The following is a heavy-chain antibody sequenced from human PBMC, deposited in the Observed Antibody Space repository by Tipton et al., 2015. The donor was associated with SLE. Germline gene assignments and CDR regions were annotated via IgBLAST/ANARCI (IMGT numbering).Heavy chain of an antibody. Sequence: TLSLTCTVSGGSISNYYWSWIRQPPGKGLEWIAYIYYTGSTNYNDSLKSRVTIFVDTSKNQFTLQLSSVAAADTAVYYCARVDSGNLLFDFWGQGTLVTVSS. D-gene: IGHD1-26*01. CDR3: ARVDSGNLLFDF. J-gene: IGHJ4*02. V-gene: IGHV4-59*07. CDR2: IYYTGST. CDR1: GGSISNYY.